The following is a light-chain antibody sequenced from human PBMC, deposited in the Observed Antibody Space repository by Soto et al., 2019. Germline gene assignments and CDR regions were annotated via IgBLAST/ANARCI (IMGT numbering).Light chain of an antibody. CDR3: ETWDTNTRV. CDR1: SGHSGYI. Sequence: QPVLTQSSSASASLGSSVKLTCTLSSGHSGYIIAWHQQQPGKAPRYLMKLERSGNYNKGSGVPERFSGSSSGTDRYLTISNLQSEDEADYYCETWDTNTRVFGGGTKLTVL. V-gene: IGLV4-60*03. CDR2: LERSGNY. J-gene: IGLJ3*02.